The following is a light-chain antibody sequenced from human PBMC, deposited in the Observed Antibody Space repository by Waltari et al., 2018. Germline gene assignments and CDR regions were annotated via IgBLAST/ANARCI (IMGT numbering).Light chain of an antibody. CDR3: QSYDSSLSGVV. V-gene: IGLV1-40*01. J-gene: IGLJ2*01. CDR1: SSNIGANSV. CDR2: ANS. Sequence: QSVLTQPPSVSGAPGQRVTISSTGGSSNIGANSVVHSYQQLPGTAPKLLIYANSNRPAGVPDRFSGSKSGTSASLAITGLQAGDETDYYCQSYDSSLSGVVFGGGTKLTVL.